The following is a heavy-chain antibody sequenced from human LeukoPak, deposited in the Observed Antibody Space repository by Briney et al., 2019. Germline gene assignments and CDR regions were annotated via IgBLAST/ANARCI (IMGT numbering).Heavy chain of an antibody. CDR3: ARVAYPGIAAAGTEGAFDP. CDR2: ISAYNGNT. V-gene: IGHV1-18*01. Sequence: GASVKVSCKASGYTFTSYGISWVRQAPGQGLEWMGWISAYNGNTNYAQKLQGRVTMTTDTSTSTAYMELRSLRSDDTAVYYCARVAYPGIAAAGTEGAFDPWGQGTLVTVSS. D-gene: IGHD6-13*01. J-gene: IGHJ5*02. CDR1: GYTFTSYG.